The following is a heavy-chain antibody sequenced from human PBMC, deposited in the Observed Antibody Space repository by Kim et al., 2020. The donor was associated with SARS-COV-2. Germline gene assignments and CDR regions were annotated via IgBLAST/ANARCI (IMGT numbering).Heavy chain of an antibody. CDR2: IGTAGDT. V-gene: IGHV3-13*01. J-gene: IGHJ2*01. CDR3: ARDGTYGGNGWYFDL. D-gene: IGHD4-17*01. CDR1: GFTFSSYD. Sequence: GGSLRLSCAASGFTFSSYDMHWVRQATGKGLEWVSAIGTAGDTYYPGSVKGRFTISRENAKNSLYLQMNSLRAGDTAVYYCARDGTYGGNGWYFDLWGRGTLVTVSS.